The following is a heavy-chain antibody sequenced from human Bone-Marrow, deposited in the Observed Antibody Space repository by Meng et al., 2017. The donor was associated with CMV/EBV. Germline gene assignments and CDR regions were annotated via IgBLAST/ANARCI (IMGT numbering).Heavy chain of an antibody. Sequence: GGSLRLSCAASGFTFSSYWMHWVRQAPGKGLVWVARINSDGSSTSYADSVKGRFTISRDNAKNTLYLQMNSLRAEDTAVYYCARAIVGATLDAFDIWGQGTMVTVSS. CDR1: GFTFSSYW. V-gene: IGHV3-74*01. CDR3: ARAIVGATLDAFDI. J-gene: IGHJ3*02. CDR2: INSDGSST. D-gene: IGHD1-26*01.